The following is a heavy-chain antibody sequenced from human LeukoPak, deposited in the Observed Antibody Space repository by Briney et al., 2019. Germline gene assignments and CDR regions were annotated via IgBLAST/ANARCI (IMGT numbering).Heavy chain of an antibody. Sequence: SETLSLTCTVSGVSIVRHYWIWIRQPPGKGLEWIGHISYSGSTNYNPSLKSRVTISVDTSKNQFSLKLSSVTAADTAVYYCARTVVYWYFDLWGRGTLVTVSS. CDR3: ARTVVYWYFDL. CDR2: ISYSGST. CDR1: GVSIVRHY. D-gene: IGHD3-22*01. V-gene: IGHV4-59*08. J-gene: IGHJ2*01.